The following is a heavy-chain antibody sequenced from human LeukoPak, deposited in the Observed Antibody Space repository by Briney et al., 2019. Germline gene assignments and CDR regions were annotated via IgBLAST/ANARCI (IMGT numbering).Heavy chain of an antibody. V-gene: IGHV4-34*01. CDR1: GGSFSGYY. Sequence: PSETLSLTCAVYGGSFSGYYWSWIRQPPGKGLEWIGEFNHSGSTNYNPSLKSRVSISVDTSKNQFSLKLSSVTAADTAVYYCARGEGFWSGPDAFDIWGQGTMVTVSS. J-gene: IGHJ3*02. D-gene: IGHD3-3*01. CDR2: FNHSGST. CDR3: ARGEGFWSGPDAFDI.